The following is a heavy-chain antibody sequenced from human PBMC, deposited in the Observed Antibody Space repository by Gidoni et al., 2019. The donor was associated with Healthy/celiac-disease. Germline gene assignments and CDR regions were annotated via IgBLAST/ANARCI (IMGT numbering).Heavy chain of an antibody. V-gene: IGHV3-23*01. D-gene: IGHD6-19*01. CDR2: ISGSGGST. Sequence: EVQLLESGGGLVQPGGSLRLSCAAAGFTFGSYAMSWVRQAPGKGLEWVSAISGSGGSTYYADSVKGRFTISRDNSKNTLYLQMNSLRAEDTAVYYCAKSYAPIAVVGTVYFDYWGQGTLVTVSS. CDR1: GFTFGSYA. J-gene: IGHJ4*02. CDR3: AKSYAPIAVVGTVYFDY.